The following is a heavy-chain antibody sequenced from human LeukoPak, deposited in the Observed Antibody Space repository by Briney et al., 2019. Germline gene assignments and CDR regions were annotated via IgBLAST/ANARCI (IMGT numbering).Heavy chain of an antibody. V-gene: IGHV4-39*07. J-gene: IGHJ4*02. CDR1: GGSISSSSYY. CDR2: INHSGST. Sequence: PSETLSLTCTVSGGSISSSSYYWGWIRQPPGKGLEWIGEINHSGSTNYNPSLKSRVTISVDTSKNQFSLKLSSVTAADTAVYYCARRPPWGPGRRGYSGQTQGSRFDYWGQGTLVTVSS. D-gene: IGHD5-12*01. CDR3: ARRPPWGPGRRGYSGQTQGSRFDY.